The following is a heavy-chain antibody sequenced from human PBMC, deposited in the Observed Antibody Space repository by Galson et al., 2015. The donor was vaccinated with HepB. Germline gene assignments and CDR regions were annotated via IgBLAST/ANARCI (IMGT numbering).Heavy chain of an antibody. Sequence: LSLTCTVSGGSIIHSSFYWAWIRQPPGKGLEWIGTIYYNGNTFRNPSLKSRVTISIHTSTNQFSLNLTSVTAADTAVYFCARRSLYSSGAHFDSWGQGTLVPVSS. CDR1: GGSIIHSSFY. J-gene: IGHJ4*02. V-gene: IGHV4-39*01. CDR2: IYYNGNT. CDR3: ARRSLYSSGAHFDS. D-gene: IGHD6-19*01.